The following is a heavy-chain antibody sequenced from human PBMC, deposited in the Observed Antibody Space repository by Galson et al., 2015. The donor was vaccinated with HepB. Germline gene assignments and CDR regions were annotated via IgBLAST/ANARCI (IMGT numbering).Heavy chain of an antibody. CDR3: ARGALVGVVGGNQNNWFDP. D-gene: IGHD2-15*01. Sequence: SVKVSCKASGCIFSTYSITWVRRAPGQGLEWMGWISPYNRDAQYARKFKGRVTMTTDTFTSTAYMELRSLRSDDTAVYYCARGALVGVVGGNQNNWFDPWGQGTLVTVSS. CDR2: ISPYNRDA. J-gene: IGHJ5*02. CDR1: GCIFSTYS. V-gene: IGHV1-18*01.